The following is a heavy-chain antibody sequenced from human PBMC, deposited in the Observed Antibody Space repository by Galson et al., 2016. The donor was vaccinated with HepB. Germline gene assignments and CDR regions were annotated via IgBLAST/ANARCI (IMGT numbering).Heavy chain of an antibody. CDR2: IFWDDDK. CDR1: GFSLTTSGVG. V-gene: IGHV2-5*02. Sequence: PALVKPTQTLTLTCTFSGFSLTTSGVGVGWIRQPPGKALEWLALIFWDDDKRYSTSVKSRLTITTDTSKNQVVLTMTNMDPVDTATYYCARRRGDNHAIDIWGQGTTVTVSS. D-gene: IGHD2-21*02. J-gene: IGHJ3*02. CDR3: ARRRGDNHAIDI.